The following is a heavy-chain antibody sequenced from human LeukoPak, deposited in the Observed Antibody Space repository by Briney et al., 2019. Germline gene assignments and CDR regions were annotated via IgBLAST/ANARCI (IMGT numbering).Heavy chain of an antibody. J-gene: IGHJ3*02. CDR3: ARDDRIGSSTDAFDI. CDR1: GFTFSSYA. V-gene: IGHV3-30*14. Sequence: PGRSLRLSCAASGFTFSSYAMHWVRQAPGKGLEGVAVISYDGSNKYYADSVKGRFTISRDNSKNTLYLQMNSLRAEDTAVYYCARDDRIGSSTDAFDIWGQGTMVTVSS. D-gene: IGHD2-2*01. CDR2: ISYDGSNK.